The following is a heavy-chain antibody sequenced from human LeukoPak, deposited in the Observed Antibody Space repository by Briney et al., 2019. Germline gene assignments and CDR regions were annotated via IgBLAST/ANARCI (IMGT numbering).Heavy chain of an antibody. CDR3: ARYRVGSGYFDY. V-gene: IGHV4-59*08. J-gene: IGHJ4*02. Sequence: SETLSLTCTLSGGSISSYYWSWIRQAPGKGLEWIGFIYYSGSTNYNPSLKSRVTISVDTSKNQFSLKLSSVTAADTAVYYCARYRVGSGYFDYWGQGTLVTVSS. D-gene: IGHD3-10*01. CDR2: IYYSGST. CDR1: GGSISSYY.